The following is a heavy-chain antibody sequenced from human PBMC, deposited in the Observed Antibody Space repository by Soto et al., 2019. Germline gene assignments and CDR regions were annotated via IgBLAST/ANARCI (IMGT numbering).Heavy chain of an antibody. CDR3: ARHRPYFGSGSYFYGMDV. D-gene: IGHD3-10*01. CDR1: GCSFRSYW. J-gene: IGHJ6*02. Sequence: EVQLVESGGGLVQPGGSLRLSCAACGCSFRSYWMTWVHQAPGKGLEWVANIKQDGREKYYVASVKGRFTISRDNDKNLLYLQMDSLTPDDTAVYYCARHRPYFGSGSYFYGMDVWGQGTTVT. V-gene: IGHV3-7*03. CDR2: IKQDGREK.